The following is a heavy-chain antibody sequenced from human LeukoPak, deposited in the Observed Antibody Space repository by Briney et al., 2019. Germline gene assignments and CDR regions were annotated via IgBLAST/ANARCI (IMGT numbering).Heavy chain of an antibody. Sequence: SETLSLTCIVSGGSISSSDYYWGWIRLPPGKGLEWIGSMSSSGSTYYNPSLKSRVTMSVDTSSNQFSLKLNSVTAADTAVYYCARRRRDYAVDSWGQGTLVTVSS. J-gene: IGHJ5*01. CDR1: GGSISSSDYY. V-gene: IGHV4-39*01. CDR2: MSSSGST. CDR3: ARRRRDYAVDS. D-gene: IGHD4/OR15-4a*01.